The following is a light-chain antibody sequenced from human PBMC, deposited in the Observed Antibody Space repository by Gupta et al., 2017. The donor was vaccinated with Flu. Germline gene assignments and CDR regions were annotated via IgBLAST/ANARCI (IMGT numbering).Light chain of an antibody. J-gene: IGLJ2*01. CDR2: EVN. Sequence: QAALTQPPSASGSPGQSVTISCTGTSSDVGGYNYVSWYQRYPGKAPRLLIYEVNKHPSGVPDRFSGSKSGNTASLTVSWLQAEDEADYYCSSFANSNTLIFGGGTKLTVL. CDR3: SSFANSNTLI. V-gene: IGLV2-8*01. CDR1: SSDVGGYNY.